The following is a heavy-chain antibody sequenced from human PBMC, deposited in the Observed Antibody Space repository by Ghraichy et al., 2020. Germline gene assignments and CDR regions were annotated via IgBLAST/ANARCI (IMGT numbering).Heavy chain of an antibody. CDR3: ARAMVQGVAGGFDY. CDR1: GFTFSSYA. V-gene: IGHV3-30*14. D-gene: IGHD3-10*01. CDR2: ISNDGRNK. Sequence: GSLRLSCAASGFTFSSYAMHWVRQAPGKGLEWVAVISNDGRNKYYADSLKGRFTISRDNSKDTLHLQVNSLRVEDTAVYFCARAMVQGVAGGFDYWGQGTLVIVSS. J-gene: IGHJ4*02.